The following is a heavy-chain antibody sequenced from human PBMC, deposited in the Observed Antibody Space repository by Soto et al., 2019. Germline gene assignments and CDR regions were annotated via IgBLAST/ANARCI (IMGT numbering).Heavy chain of an antibody. J-gene: IGHJ4*02. Sequence: PGGSLRLSCAASGFTFSSYCMNWFRQAPGKGLEWVANMKQDGSEKYYVDSVKGRFTISRDNAKNSLYLQMNSLRAEDTAVYYCARDGLDIVVVPAATDFDYWGQGTLVTVSS. CDR2: MKQDGSEK. D-gene: IGHD2-2*01. CDR1: GFTFSSYC. CDR3: ARDGLDIVVVPAATDFDY. V-gene: IGHV3-7*05.